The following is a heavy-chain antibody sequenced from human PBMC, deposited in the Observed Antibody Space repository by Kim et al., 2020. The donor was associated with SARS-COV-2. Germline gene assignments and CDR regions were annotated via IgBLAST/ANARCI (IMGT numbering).Heavy chain of an antibody. CDR1: GFTFSNYA. Sequence: GGSLRLSCAASGFTFSNYAMHWVRQAPGTGLEWVSVISFDESNKYYADSVKGRFIISRDNSKNTLYLQMNSLRADDTAVYYCARDRRSTSGRASPLDYWGQGTLVTVSS. D-gene: IGHD2-2*01. J-gene: IGHJ4*02. CDR2: ISFDESNK. CDR3: ARDRRSTSGRASPLDY. V-gene: IGHV3-30-3*01.